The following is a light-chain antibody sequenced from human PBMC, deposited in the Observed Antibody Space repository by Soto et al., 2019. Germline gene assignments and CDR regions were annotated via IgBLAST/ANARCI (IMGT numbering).Light chain of an antibody. CDR3: SSYAGSNGV. J-gene: IGLJ1*01. CDR1: SSDVGGYNY. Sequence: QSVLTQPPSASGSPGQSVTISCTGTSSDVGGYNYVSWYQQHPGKAPKLVIYEVSKRPSGVPDHFSGSKSGNTASLTVSGLQAEDEADYYCSSYAGSNGVFGTGTKVTVL. CDR2: EVS. V-gene: IGLV2-8*01.